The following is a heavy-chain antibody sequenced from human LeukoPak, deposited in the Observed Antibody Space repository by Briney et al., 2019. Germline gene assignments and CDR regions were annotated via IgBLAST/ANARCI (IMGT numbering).Heavy chain of an antibody. CDR1: GGTFSSYA. J-gene: IGHJ4*02. D-gene: IGHD5-12*01. CDR2: IIPIFGTA. V-gene: IGHV1-69*13. Sequence: SVKVSCKASGGTFSSYAISWVRQAPGQGLEWMGGIIPIFGTANYAQKFQGRVTITADESTSTAYMELSSLRSEDTAVYYCARDHQERGGYVLGFDYWGQGTLVTVSS. CDR3: ARDHQERGGYVLGFDY.